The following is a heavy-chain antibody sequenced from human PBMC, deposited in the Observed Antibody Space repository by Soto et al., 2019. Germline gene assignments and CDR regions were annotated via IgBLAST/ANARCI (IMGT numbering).Heavy chain of an antibody. V-gene: IGHV4-59*01. J-gene: IGHJ5*02. CDR2: IYYSGST. CDR3: ARDFIAAAGHNWFDP. Sequence: SETLSLTCTVSGGSISSYYWSWIRQPPGKGLEWIGYIYYSGSTNYNPSLKSRVTISVDTSKNQFSLKLSSVTAADTAVYYCARDFIAAAGHNWFDPWGQGTLVTVS. CDR1: GGSISSYY. D-gene: IGHD6-13*01.